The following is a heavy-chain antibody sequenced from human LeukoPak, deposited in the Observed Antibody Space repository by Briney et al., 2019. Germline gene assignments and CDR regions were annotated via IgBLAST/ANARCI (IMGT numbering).Heavy chain of an antibody. V-gene: IGHV4-59*08. D-gene: IGHD2-15*01. Sequence: SETLSLTCTVSGGSISSYYWSWIRQPPGKGLEWIGYIYYSGSTDSNPSLKSRVTISVDTSKNQISLRLSSVTAADTAVYYCARTYCRGGSCHFDYWGQGTLVTVSS. J-gene: IGHJ4*02. CDR2: IYYSGST. CDR1: GGSISSYY. CDR3: ARTYCRGGSCHFDY.